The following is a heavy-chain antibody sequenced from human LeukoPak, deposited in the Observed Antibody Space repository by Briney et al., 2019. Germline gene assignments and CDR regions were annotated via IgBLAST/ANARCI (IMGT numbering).Heavy chain of an antibody. CDR1: GFTFSSYW. Sequence: GGSLRLSCAASGFTFSSYWMHWVRQAPGKGLVWVSRINFDGTSTSYADSVKGRFTISRDNANNTLYLQMNSLRAEDTAVYYCARDLARSGYGMDVWGQGTTVTVSS. V-gene: IGHV3-74*01. D-gene: IGHD2-15*01. CDR2: INFDGTST. CDR3: ARDLARSGYGMDV. J-gene: IGHJ6*02.